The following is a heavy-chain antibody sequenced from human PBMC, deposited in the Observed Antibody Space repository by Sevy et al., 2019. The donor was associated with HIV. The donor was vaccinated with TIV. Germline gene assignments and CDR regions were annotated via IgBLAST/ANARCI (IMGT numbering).Heavy chain of an antibody. CDR2: INHSGST. J-gene: IGHJ6*03. V-gene: IGHV4-34*01. CDR1: GGSFSGYY. Sequence: SETLSLTCAVYGGSFSGYYWSWIRQPPGKGLEWIGEINHSGSTNYNPSLKSRVTISVDTSKNQFSLRRSSVTAADTAVYYCARVTVVPAAIFRAYYMDVWGKGTTVTVSS. D-gene: IGHD2-2*01. CDR3: ARVTVVPAAIFRAYYMDV.